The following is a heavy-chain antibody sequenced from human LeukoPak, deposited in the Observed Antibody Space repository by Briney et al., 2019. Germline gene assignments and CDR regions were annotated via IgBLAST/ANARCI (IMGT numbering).Heavy chain of an antibody. J-gene: IGHJ3*02. CDR1: GYDFTSYW. CDR2: IYPSDSDI. V-gene: IGHV5-51*01. Sequence: GESLKISCQASGYDFTSYWIGWVRQMPGKGLEWMGIIYPSDSDIRYSPSFQGQVTISADKAISTAYVQWSSLKASDTAMYYCAKENGFHDYAHAFDIWGQGTMVTVSS. D-gene: IGHD4-17*01. CDR3: AKENGFHDYAHAFDI.